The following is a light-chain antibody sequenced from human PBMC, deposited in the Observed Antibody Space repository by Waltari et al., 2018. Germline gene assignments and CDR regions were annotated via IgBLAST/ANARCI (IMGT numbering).Light chain of an antibody. CDR1: PSVSSN. CDR2: AAA. Sequence: EIVMTQSPATLSVSPGERATLPCRASPSVSSNLAWYQQKPGQAPRLLIYAAATRATGIPARFSGSGSGTEFTLTISSLQSEDFAVYYCQQYNNWPLTFGGGTKVEIK. J-gene: IGKJ4*01. CDR3: QQYNNWPLT. V-gene: IGKV3-15*01.